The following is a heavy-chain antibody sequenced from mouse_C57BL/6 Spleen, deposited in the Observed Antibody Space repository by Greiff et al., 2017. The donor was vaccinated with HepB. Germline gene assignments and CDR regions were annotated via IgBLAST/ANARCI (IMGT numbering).Heavy chain of an antibody. CDR3: AREDYGSSSWYFDV. J-gene: IGHJ1*03. CDR1: GYTFTSYW. D-gene: IGHD1-1*01. V-gene: IGHV1-52*01. Sequence: QVQLKESGAELVRPGSSVKLSCKASGYTFTSYWMHWVKQRPIQGLEWIGNIDPSDSETHYNQKFKDKATLTVDKSSSTAYMQLSSLTSEDSAVYYCAREDYGSSSWYFDVWGTGTTVTVSS. CDR2: IDPSDSET.